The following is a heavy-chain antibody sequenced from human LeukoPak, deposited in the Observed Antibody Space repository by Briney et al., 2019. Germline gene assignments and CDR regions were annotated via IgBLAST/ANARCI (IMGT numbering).Heavy chain of an antibody. CDR1: GGSISSSIYY. J-gene: IGHJ4*02. Sequence: PSETLSLTCTVSGGSISSSIYYWDWIRQPPGKGLEWIGAIYYSGSTNYNPSLQSRVTISVDTSKNQFSLKLSSVTAADTAVYYCARHRIPAALASAFDYWGQGTLVTVSS. CDR2: IYYSGST. D-gene: IGHD2-2*01. V-gene: IGHV4-39*01. CDR3: ARHRIPAALASAFDY.